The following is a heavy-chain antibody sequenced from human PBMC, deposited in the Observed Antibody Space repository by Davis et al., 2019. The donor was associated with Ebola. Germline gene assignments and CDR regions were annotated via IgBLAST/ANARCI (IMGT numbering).Heavy chain of an antibody. CDR1: GFTFGDYA. CDR2: IRSKAYGGTT. D-gene: IGHD5-18*01. Sequence: GESLKISCTASGFTFGDYAMSWVRQAPGKGLEWVGFIRSKAYGGTTEYAASVKGRFTISRDDSKSIAYLQMNSLKTEDTAVYYCTRVRIQLWLSIDPWGQGTLVTVSS. V-gene: IGHV3-49*04. CDR3: TRVRIQLWLSIDP. J-gene: IGHJ5*02.